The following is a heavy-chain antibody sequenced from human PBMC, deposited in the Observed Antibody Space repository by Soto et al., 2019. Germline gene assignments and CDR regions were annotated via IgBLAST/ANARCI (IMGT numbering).Heavy chain of an antibody. CDR1: GYTFTSYG. J-gene: IGHJ5*02. D-gene: IGHD3-10*01. V-gene: IGHV1-18*01. CDR2: ISAYDGNT. Sequence: ASVNVSCKASGYTFTSYGISWVRQAPGQGLEWMGWISAYDGNTNYAQKLQGRVTMTTDTSTITAYMELRSLRSDDAAVFYCARDPYYYCDSGSDNRLDPWGQGSPVIVSS. CDR3: ARDPYYYCDSGSDNRLDP.